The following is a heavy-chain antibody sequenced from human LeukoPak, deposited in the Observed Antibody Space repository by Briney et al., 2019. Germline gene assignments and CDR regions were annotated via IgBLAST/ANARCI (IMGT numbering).Heavy chain of an antibody. Sequence: SETLSLTCAVYGGSFSGYYWSWIRQPPGKGLEWIGEINHSGSTNYNPSPKSRVTISVDTSKNQFSLKLSSVTAADTAVYYCARMVRYGSGSYPPAPFDYWGQGTLVTVSS. D-gene: IGHD3-10*01. CDR1: GGSFSGYY. V-gene: IGHV4-34*01. CDR3: ARMVRYGSGSYPPAPFDY. J-gene: IGHJ4*02. CDR2: INHSGST.